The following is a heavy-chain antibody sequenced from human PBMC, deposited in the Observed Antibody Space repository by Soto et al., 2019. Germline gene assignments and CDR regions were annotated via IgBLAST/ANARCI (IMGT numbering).Heavy chain of an antibody. V-gene: IGHV4-38-2*01. J-gene: IGHJ6*02. D-gene: IGHD3-10*01. CDR2: IYHSGST. CDR3: ARVGGYGMDV. Sequence: PSETLSLTGAVSGYSISSGYYWGWIRQPPGKGLEWIGSIYHSGSTYNNPSLKSRVTISVDTSKNQFSLKLSSVTAADTAVYYCARVGGYGMDVWGQGTTVTVSS. CDR1: GYSISSGYY.